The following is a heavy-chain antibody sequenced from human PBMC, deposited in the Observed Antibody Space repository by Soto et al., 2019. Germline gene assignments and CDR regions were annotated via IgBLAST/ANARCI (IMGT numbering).Heavy chain of an antibody. CDR3: ARGHAAGPYNWFDP. D-gene: IGHD6-13*01. CDR1: GGSISSSSYY. Sequence: PSETLSLTCTVSGGSISSSSYYWGWIRQPPGKGLEWIGSIYYSGSTYYNPSLKSRVTISVDTSKNQFSLKLSSVTAADTAVYYCARGHAAGPYNWFDPWGQGTLVTVSS. J-gene: IGHJ5*02. V-gene: IGHV4-39*01. CDR2: IYYSGST.